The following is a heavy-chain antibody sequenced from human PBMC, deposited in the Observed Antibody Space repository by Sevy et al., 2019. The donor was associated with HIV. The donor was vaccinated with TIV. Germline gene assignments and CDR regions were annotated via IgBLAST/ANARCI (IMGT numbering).Heavy chain of an antibody. CDR2: IKQDGSEK. J-gene: IGHJ4*02. CDR1: GFTFSSYW. V-gene: IGHV3-7*03. Sequence: GGSLRLSCAASGFTFSSYWMSWVRQAPGKGLEWVANIKQDGSEKNYVDSVKGRFTISRDNAMNTLYLQMNSLRAEDTAVYYCARDWRSSGWPLTIDYWGQGTLLTVSS. CDR3: ARDWRSSGWPLTIDY. D-gene: IGHD6-19*01.